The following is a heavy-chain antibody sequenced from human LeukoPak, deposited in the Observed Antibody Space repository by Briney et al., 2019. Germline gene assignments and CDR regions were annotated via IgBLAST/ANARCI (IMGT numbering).Heavy chain of an antibody. D-gene: IGHD3-10*02. CDR2: ISVSGGGT. V-gene: IGHV3-23*01. CDR3: AKDFVPAAMFAWFDD. J-gene: IGHJ4*02. CDR1: GFTFSSYA. Sequence: GGSLRLSCAASGFTFSSYAMNWVRQAPGKGLEWVSVISVSGGGTFYADSVKGRFTISRDNSKNTLYLQVNSLRAEDTAVYYCAKDFVPAAMFAWFDDWGQGTLVTVSS.